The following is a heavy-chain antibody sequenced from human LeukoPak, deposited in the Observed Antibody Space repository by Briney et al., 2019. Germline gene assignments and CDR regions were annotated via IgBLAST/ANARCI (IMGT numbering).Heavy chain of an antibody. D-gene: IGHD3-3*01. Sequence: ASVKVSCKASGYTFTSYDINWVGQATGQGLEWMGWMNPNSGNTGYAQKFQGRVTMTRNTSISTAYMELSSLRSEDTAVYYCARGRQAPYYDFWSGYYLHYYGMDVWGQGTTVTVSS. CDR1: GYTFTSYD. V-gene: IGHV1-8*01. CDR2: MNPNSGNT. CDR3: ARGRQAPYYDFWSGYYLHYYGMDV. J-gene: IGHJ6*02.